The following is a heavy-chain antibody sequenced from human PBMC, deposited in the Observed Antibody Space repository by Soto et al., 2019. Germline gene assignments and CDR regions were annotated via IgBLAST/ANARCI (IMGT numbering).Heavy chain of an antibody. CDR1: GFSLTTSGVG. J-gene: IGHJ4*02. CDR2: IYWDDDK. D-gene: IGHD3-3*01. V-gene: IGHV2-5*02. Sequence: QITLNESGPTQVNPRQTLTLTCTFSGFSLTTSGVGVGWIRQSPGKAPEWLALIYWDDDKRYSPSLKSRLTITKDTSKNQVVLTMADLDPADTATYYCAQRVRRTVFGLVTTTAIYFDSWGQGTPVAVSS. CDR3: AQRVRRTVFGLVTTTAIYFDS.